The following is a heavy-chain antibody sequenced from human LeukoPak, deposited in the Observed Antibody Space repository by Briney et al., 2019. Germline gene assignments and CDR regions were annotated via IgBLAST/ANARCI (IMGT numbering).Heavy chain of an antibody. V-gene: IGHV4-34*01. CDR2: INHSGST. Sequence: SETLSLTCAVYGGSFSGYYWSWIRPPPGKGLEWIGEINHSGSTNYNPSLKSRVTISVDTSKNQFSLKLSSVTASDTAVYYCARSYVGAVGYWGQGTLVTVSS. CDR3: ARSYVGAVGY. J-gene: IGHJ4*02. D-gene: IGHD1-26*01. CDR1: GGSFSGYY.